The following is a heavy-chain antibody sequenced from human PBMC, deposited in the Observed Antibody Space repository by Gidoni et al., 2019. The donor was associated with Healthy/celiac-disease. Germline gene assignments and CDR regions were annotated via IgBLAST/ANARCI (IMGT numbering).Heavy chain of an antibody. J-gene: IGHJ6*03. CDR1: GGSTSSGGYY. V-gene: IGHV4-31*03. CDR3: ARDGGDYEKYMDV. Sequence: QVQLQESGPGLVKPSQTLSLTCTVSGGSTSSGGYYWSWIRQHPGKGLEWIGYIYYSGSTYYNPSLKSRVTISVDTSKNQFSLKLSSVTAADTAVYYCARDGGDYEKYMDVWGKGTTVTVSS. CDR2: IYYSGST. D-gene: IGHD4-17*01.